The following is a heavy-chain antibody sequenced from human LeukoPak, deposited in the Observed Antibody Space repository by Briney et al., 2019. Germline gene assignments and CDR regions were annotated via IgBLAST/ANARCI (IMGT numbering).Heavy chain of an antibody. V-gene: IGHV3-9*01. Sequence: PGGSLRLSCAASGFTFDDYAMHWVRQAPGKGLEWVSGISWNSGSIGYADSVKGRFTISRDNAKNSLYLEMNSLRAEDTALYYCAKGKASYGQNWFDPWGQGTLVTVSS. D-gene: IGHD5-18*01. CDR2: ISWNSGSI. CDR1: GFTFDDYA. CDR3: AKGKASYGQNWFDP. J-gene: IGHJ5*02.